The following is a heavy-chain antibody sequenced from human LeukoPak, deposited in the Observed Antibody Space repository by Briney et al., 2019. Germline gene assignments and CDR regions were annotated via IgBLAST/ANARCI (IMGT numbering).Heavy chain of an antibody. V-gene: IGHV4-59*01. D-gene: IGHD2-2*01. CDR3: ARDPGGPYCSSTSCFDYYYGMDV. CDR1: GGSISSYY. CDR2: IYYSGST. Sequence: SETLSLTCTVSGGSISSYYWSWIRQPPGKGLEWTGYIYYSGSTNYNPSLKSRVTISVDTSKNQFSLKLSSVTAADTAVYYCARDPGGPYCSSTSCFDYYYGMDVWGQGTTVTVFS. J-gene: IGHJ6*02.